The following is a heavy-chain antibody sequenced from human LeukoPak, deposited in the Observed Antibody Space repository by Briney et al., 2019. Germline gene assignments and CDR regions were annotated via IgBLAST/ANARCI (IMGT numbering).Heavy chain of an antibody. V-gene: IGHV4-59*08. CDR3: ARLWSGYFPDY. Sequence: SETLSLTCTVSGGSISGYYWSWIRQPPGKGLEWIGYIYYSGSTNYNPSLKSRVTISVDTYKNQFSLKLSSVTAADTAVYYCARLWSGYFPDYWGQGTLVTVSS. CDR2: IYYSGST. CDR1: GGSISGYY. D-gene: IGHD3-3*01. J-gene: IGHJ4*02.